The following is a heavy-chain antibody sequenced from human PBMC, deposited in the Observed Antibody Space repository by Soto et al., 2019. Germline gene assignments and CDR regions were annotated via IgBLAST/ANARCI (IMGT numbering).Heavy chain of an antibody. J-gene: IGHJ4*02. D-gene: IGHD5-12*01. Sequence: QVQLVQSGAEVKKPGSSVKVSCKASGGTFSSYAISWVRQAPGQGLEWMGGIIPIFGTANYAEKFQCRVTITGNESKSTAYMDLSSLRSEDTAVYYCARGVGYNSYYWGQGTLVTVSS. CDR1: GGTFSSYA. CDR3: ARGVGYNSYY. V-gene: IGHV1-69*12. CDR2: IIPIFGTA.